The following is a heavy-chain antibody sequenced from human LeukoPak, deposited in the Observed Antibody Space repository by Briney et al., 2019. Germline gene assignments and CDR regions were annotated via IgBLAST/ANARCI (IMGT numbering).Heavy chain of an antibody. CDR1: GYTLPRYG. CDR3: SRVFGSGYAIDAFDI. D-gene: IGHD3-22*01. J-gene: IGHJ3*02. CDR2: ISPYNGNR. V-gene: IGHV1-18*01. Sequence: SVPVSLQASGYTLPRYGISWVRPAPAQGLEWMGWISPYNGNRNYEQKLQGRVAMTTDTTTSTDYMELRSLRSDDTAVYYCSRVFGSGYAIDAFDIWGQGTMVTVSS.